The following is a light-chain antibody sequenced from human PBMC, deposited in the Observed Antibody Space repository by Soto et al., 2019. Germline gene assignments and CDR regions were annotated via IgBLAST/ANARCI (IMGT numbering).Light chain of an antibody. V-gene: IGKV1-39*01. Sequence: DIQMTQSPSSLSASVGDRVTITCPASQSISSYLNWYQQKPGKAPKLLIYAASSLQSGVPSRFSGSGSGTDFTLTISSLQPEDFATYYCQQSYITPLTFGGGTKVDIK. J-gene: IGKJ4*01. CDR1: QSISSY. CDR3: QQSYITPLT. CDR2: AAS.